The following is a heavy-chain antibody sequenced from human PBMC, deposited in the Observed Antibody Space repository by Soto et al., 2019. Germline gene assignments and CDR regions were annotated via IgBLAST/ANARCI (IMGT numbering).Heavy chain of an antibody. CDR1: GFTFSNYA. CDR2: ITGSGGRT. CDR3: AKESAMVTTGWFDP. V-gene: IGHV3-23*01. J-gene: IGHJ5*02. Sequence: EVNVLESGGGLVQPGGSLRLSCAASGFTFSNYAMSWVRQASGTGLEWVSGITGSGGRTYYAASVKGRFTISRDNSNNTLYLQMNSLRAEDTALYYCAKESAMVTTGWFDPWGQGTLVTVSS. D-gene: IGHD4-17*01.